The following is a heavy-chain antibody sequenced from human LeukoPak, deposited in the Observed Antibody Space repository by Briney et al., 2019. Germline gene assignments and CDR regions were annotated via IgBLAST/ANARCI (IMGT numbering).Heavy chain of an antibody. V-gene: IGHV1-2*02. D-gene: IGHD6-19*01. CDR1: GYTFTGYN. CDR2: INPHTGGT. CDR3: ARVRYSSGWYGRWFDY. Sequence: EASVKVSCKASGYTFTGYNMHWVRQAPGQGLEWMGWINPHTGGTNYAQKFQGRVTMTRDTSFSTAYMELSRLRSDDTAVYYCARVRYSSGWYGRWFDYWGQGTLVTVSS. J-gene: IGHJ4*02.